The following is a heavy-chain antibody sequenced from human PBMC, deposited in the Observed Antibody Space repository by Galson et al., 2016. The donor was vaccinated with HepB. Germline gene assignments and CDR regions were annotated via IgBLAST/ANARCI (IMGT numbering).Heavy chain of an antibody. CDR1: GYSFTNFW. V-gene: IGHV5-51*01. J-gene: IGHJ5*01. CDR2: IYPGDSDS. D-gene: IGHD1-26*01. Sequence: QSGAEVKKSGESLTISCSTSGYSFTNFWIAWVRQMPGKGLEWMGIIYPGDSDSRYSPSFQGQVIMSADTSVSTAYLTWNSLKASDTAMYYCARSSSIRGKFAFWGQGTLVTVSS. CDR3: ARSSSIRGKFAF.